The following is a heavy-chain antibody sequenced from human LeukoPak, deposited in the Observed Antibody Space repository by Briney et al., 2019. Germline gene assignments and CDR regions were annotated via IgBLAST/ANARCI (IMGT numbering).Heavy chain of an antibody. CDR2: IYHSGST. D-gene: IGHD2-2*01. Sequence: TSSETLSLTCTVSGGSISSGGYYWSWIRQPPGKGLEWIGYIYHSGSTYYNPSLKSRVTISVDRSKNQFSLKLSSVTAADTAVYYCAMEGLGYCSSTSRRRAFDIWGQGTMVTVSS. CDR3: AMEGLGYCSSTSRRRAFDI. J-gene: IGHJ3*02. CDR1: GGSISSGGYY. V-gene: IGHV4-30-2*01.